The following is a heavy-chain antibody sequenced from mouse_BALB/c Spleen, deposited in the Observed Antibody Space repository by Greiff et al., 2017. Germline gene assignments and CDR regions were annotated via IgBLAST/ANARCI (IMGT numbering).Heavy chain of an antibody. CDR3: ANYYGYEYYAMDY. V-gene: IGHV3-2*02. CDR1: GYSITSDYA. CDR2: ISYSGST. D-gene: IGHD1-2*01. Sequence: DVKLQESGPGLVKPSQSLSLTCTVTGYSITSDYAWHWIRQFPGNKLEWMGYISYSGSTSYNPSLKSRISITRDTSKNQFFLQLNSVTTEDTATYYCANYYGYEYYAMDYWGQGTSVTVSS. J-gene: IGHJ4*01.